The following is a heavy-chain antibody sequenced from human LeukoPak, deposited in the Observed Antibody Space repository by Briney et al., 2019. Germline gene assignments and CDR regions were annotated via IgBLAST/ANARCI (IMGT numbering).Heavy chain of an antibody. CDR3: ARGLTYYYDSREAY. V-gene: IGHV1-46*01. CDR2: INPSGSST. Sequence: ASVKVSCKASGYSFTSHYMHWVRQAPGQGLEWMGLINPSGSSTLYAQKFQGRVTMTRDTSTSTVYMELSSLRSEDTAVYYCARGLTYYYDSREAYWGQGTLVTVSS. CDR1: GYSFTSHY. J-gene: IGHJ4*02. D-gene: IGHD3-22*01.